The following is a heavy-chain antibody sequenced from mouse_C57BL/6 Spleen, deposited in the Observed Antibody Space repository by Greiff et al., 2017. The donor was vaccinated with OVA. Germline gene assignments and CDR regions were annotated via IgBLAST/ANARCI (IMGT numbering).Heavy chain of an antibody. CDR2: IRNKANGYTT. CDR3: ARYDYGNFPYYFDY. CDR1: GFTFTDYY. Sequence: EVKLMESGGGLVQPGGSLSLSCAASGFTFTDYYMSWVRQPPGKALEWLGFIRNKANGYTTEYSASVKGRFTISRDNSQSILYLQMNALRAEDSATYYCARYDYGNFPYYFDYWGQGTTLTVSS. D-gene: IGHD2-1*01. V-gene: IGHV7-3*01. J-gene: IGHJ2*01.